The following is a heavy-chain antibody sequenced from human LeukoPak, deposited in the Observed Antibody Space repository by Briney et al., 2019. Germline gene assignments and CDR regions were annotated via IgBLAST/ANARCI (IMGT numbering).Heavy chain of an antibody. CDR3: ARLSTYYYDSSGLDAFDI. V-gene: IGHV4-59*08. CDR2: IYYSGST. J-gene: IGHJ3*02. CDR1: GGSISSYY. Sequence: PSETLSLTCTVSGGSISSYYWSRIRQPPGKGLEWIGYIYYSGSTNYNPSLKSRVTISVDTSKNQFSLKLSSVTAADTAVYYCARLSTYYYDSSGLDAFDIWGQGTMVTVSS. D-gene: IGHD3-22*01.